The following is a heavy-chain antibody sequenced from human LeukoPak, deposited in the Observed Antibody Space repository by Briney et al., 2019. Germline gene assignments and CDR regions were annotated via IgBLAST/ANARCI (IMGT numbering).Heavy chain of an antibody. Sequence: SSETLSLTCTVSGGSISSSRYYWGWIRQPPGKGLEWIGSIYYSGSTYYNPSLKSRVNISVDTSKNQFSLKLSSVTAADTAVYYCATNGRITIFGVVNQFFDYWGQGTLVTVSS. D-gene: IGHD3-3*01. V-gene: IGHV4-39*01. CDR3: ATNGRITIFGVVNQFFDY. CDR1: GGSISSSRYY. CDR2: IYYSGST. J-gene: IGHJ4*02.